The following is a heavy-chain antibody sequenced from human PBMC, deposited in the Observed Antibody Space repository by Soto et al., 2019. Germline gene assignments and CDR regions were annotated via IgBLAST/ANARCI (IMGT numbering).Heavy chain of an antibody. CDR1: GGSISSYY. J-gene: IGHJ5*02. D-gene: IGHD2-15*01. Sequence: PSETLSLTCTVSGGSISSYYWSWIRQPPGKGLEWIGYIYYSGSTNYNPSLKSRVTISVDTSKNQFSLKLSSVTAADTAVYYCARVRYCSGGSCYPRFDPWGQGTLVTVSS. V-gene: IGHV4-59*12. CDR3: ARVRYCSGGSCYPRFDP. CDR2: IYYSGST.